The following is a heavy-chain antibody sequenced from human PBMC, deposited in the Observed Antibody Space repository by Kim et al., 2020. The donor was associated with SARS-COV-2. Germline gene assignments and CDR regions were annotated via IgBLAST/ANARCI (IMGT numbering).Heavy chain of an antibody. CDR1: GGSISSSSYY. J-gene: IGHJ2*01. CDR3: ARRSSYGFYWYFDL. CDR2: IYYSGST. V-gene: IGHV4-39*01. D-gene: IGHD5-18*01. Sequence: SETLSLTCTVSGGSISSSSYYWGWIRQPPGKGLEWIGSIYYSGSTYYNPSLKSRVTISVDTSKNQFSLKLSSVTAADTAVYYCARRSSYGFYWYFDLWGR.